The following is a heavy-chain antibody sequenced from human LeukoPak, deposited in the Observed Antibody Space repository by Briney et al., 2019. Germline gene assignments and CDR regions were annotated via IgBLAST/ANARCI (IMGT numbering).Heavy chain of an antibody. Sequence: PGGSLRLSCAVSGFTFSRYWMSWVRQAPGKGLEWVANIKHDGSVKYYVDSVKGRFTISRDNAKNSPYLQMNSLRAEDTAVYFCARDESYSSDYWGQGALVTVSS. CDR3: ARDESYSSDY. CDR2: IKHDGSVK. CDR1: GFTFSRYW. V-gene: IGHV3-7*05. J-gene: IGHJ4*02. D-gene: IGHD6-13*01.